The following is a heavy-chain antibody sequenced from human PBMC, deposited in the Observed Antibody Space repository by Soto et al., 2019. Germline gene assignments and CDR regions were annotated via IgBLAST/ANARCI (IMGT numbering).Heavy chain of an antibody. J-gene: IGHJ3*02. V-gene: IGHV3-7*01. Sequence: VQLVESGGGLVQPGGSLRLSCAASGFTFSSYWMSWVRQAPGKGLEWVANIKQDGSEKYYVDSVKGRFTISRDNAKNSLYLQMNSLRAEDTAVYYCARTYYDFWSGYEDAFDIWGQGTMVTVSS. CDR3: ARTYYDFWSGYEDAFDI. CDR1: GFTFSSYW. D-gene: IGHD3-3*01. CDR2: IKQDGSEK.